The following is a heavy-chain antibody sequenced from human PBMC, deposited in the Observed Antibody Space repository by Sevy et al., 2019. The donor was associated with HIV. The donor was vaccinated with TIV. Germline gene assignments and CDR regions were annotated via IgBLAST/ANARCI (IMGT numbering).Heavy chain of an antibody. Sequence: SETLSLTCTVSGYSISSGYYWGWIRQPPGKGLEWIGSIYHSGSTYYNPSLKSRVTISVDTSKNQFSLKLSSVTAADTAVYYRARMPDCSGGSCYGSPTYYYYYGMDVWGQGTTVTVSS. CDR3: ARMPDCSGGSCYGSPTYYYYYGMDV. CDR1: GYSISSGYY. V-gene: IGHV4-38-2*02. J-gene: IGHJ6*02. D-gene: IGHD2-15*01. CDR2: IYHSGST.